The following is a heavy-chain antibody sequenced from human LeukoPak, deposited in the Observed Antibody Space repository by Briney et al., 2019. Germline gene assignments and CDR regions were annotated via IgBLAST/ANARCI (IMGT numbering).Heavy chain of an antibody. D-gene: IGHD2-8*01. V-gene: IGHV1-69*05. J-gene: IGHJ5*02. Sequence: ASVKVSCKASGGTFNSYAISWVRQAPGQGLEWMGGIIPIFGTANYAQKFQGRVTITTDESTSTAYMELSSLRSEDTAVYYCARPRQAGVWFDPWGQGTLATVSS. CDR3: ARPRQAGVWFDP. CDR2: IIPIFGTA. CDR1: GGTFNSYA.